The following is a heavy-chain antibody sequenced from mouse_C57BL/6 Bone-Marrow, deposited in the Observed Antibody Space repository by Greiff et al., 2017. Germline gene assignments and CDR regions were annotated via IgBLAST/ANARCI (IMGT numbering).Heavy chain of an antibody. J-gene: IGHJ2*01. CDR1: GFTFSSYA. CDR3: ARGSPTVITTYVDY. V-gene: IGHV5-4*03. CDR2: ISDGGSYT. Sequence: DVKLVESGGGLVKPGGSLTLSCAASGFTFSSYAMSWVRQTPEKRLEWVATISDGGSYTYDPDNVKGRFNISRDNAKNNLYLQMSHLKSEDTAMYYCARGSPTVITTYVDYWGQGTTLTVSA. D-gene: IGHD2-4*01.